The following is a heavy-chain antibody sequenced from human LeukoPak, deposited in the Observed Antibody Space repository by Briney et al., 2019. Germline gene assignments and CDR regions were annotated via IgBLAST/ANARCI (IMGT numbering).Heavy chain of an antibody. CDR2: INPSSGST. CDR3: AVDVLRYFDWLGYFQH. Sequence: GASVKVSCKASGYTFTSYYMHWVRQAPGQGLEWMGIINPSSGSTSYAQKFQGRVTMTRDTSTSTVYMELSSLRSEDTAVYYCAVDVLRYFDWLGYFQHWGQGTLVTVSS. V-gene: IGHV1-46*01. J-gene: IGHJ1*01. CDR1: GYTFTSYY. D-gene: IGHD3-9*01.